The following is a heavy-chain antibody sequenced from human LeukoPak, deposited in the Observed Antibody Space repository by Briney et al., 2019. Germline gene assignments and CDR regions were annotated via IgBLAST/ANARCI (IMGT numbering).Heavy chain of an antibody. CDR3: ARDHDRYCSGGSCSAFDY. CDR2: IYSGGST. J-gene: IGHJ4*02. V-gene: IGHV3-66*01. D-gene: IGHD2-15*01. Sequence: AGGSLRLSCAAYGFTVSSNYMSWVRQAPGKGLEWVSVIYSGGSTYYADSVKGRFTISRDNSKNTLYLQMNSLRAEDTAVYYCARDHDRYCSGGSCSAFDYWGQGTLVTVSS. CDR1: GFTVSSNY.